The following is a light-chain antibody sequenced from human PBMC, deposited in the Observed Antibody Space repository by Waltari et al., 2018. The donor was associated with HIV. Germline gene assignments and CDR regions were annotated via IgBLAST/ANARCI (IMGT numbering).Light chain of an antibody. J-gene: IGLJ3*02. V-gene: IGLV2-8*01. CDR1: SSDAGGSTY. CDR3: NSYAGSNNWV. CDR2: EVN. Sequence: QSALTQPPSASGSPGPSVTISCTGPSSDAGGSTYVSWYQQHPGKAPKLMIYEVNKRPSGVPDRFSGSKSANTASLTVSGLQADDEADYYCNSYAGSNNWVFGGGTKLTVL.